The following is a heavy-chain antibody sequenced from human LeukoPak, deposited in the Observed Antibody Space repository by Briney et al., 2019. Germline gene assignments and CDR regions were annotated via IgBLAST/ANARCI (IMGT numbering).Heavy chain of an antibody. CDR1: GFTFSGYG. CDR3: ARVRGSGQGLDY. CDR2: IWYDGSNK. J-gene: IGHJ4*02. Sequence: GGSLRLSCAASGFTFSGYGMHWVRKSPGKGLEWVAVIWYDGSNKYYADSVKGRFTISRDNSKNTLYLQMNSLRAEDTAVYYCARVRGSGQGLDYWGQGTLVTVSS. V-gene: IGHV3-33*01. D-gene: IGHD6-19*01.